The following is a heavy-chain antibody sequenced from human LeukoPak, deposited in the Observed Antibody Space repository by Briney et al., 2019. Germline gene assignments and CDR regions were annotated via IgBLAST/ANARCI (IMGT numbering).Heavy chain of an antibody. J-gene: IGHJ4*02. CDR2: VSHEGSSK. CDR1: GYPFSGSD. Sequence: GGSLRLSCAASGYPFSGSDIHWVRQAPGKGLEWVAFVSHEGSSKFYAESVRGRFGISRDNSKSTTYLQMNSLRAEDTAVYYCAKGDYDFWSGYFSYWGRGTLVTVSS. D-gene: IGHD3-3*01. CDR3: AKGDYDFWSGYFSY. V-gene: IGHV3-30*18.